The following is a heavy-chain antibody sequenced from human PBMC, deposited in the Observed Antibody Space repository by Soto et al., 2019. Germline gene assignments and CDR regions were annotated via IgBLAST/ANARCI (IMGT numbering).Heavy chain of an antibody. CDR1: GGSISSSSYY. Sequence: QLQLQESGPGLVKPSETLSLTCTVSGGSISSSSYYWGWIRQPPGKGLEWIGSIYYSGSTYYNPSLKSRVTISVDTTKNQFSLKLSSVTAADTAVYYCARGKLDSSGQVDYWGQGTLVTVSS. CDR3: ARGKLDSSGQVDY. D-gene: IGHD3-22*01. CDR2: IYYSGST. V-gene: IGHV4-39*01. J-gene: IGHJ4*02.